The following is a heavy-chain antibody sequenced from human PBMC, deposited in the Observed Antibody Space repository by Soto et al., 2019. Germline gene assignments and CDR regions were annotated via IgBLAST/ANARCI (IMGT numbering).Heavy chain of an antibody. V-gene: IGHV3-30-3*01. CDR3: ARDDRGTMIVVDYGMDV. CDR2: ISYDGSNK. D-gene: IGHD3-22*01. J-gene: IGHJ6*02. CDR1: GFTFSSYA. Sequence: GGSLRLSCAASGFTFSSYAMHWVRQAPGKGLEWVAVISYDGSNKYYADSVKGRFTISRDNSKNTLYLQMNSLRAEDTAVYYCARDDRGTMIVVDYGMDVWGQGTTVTVSS.